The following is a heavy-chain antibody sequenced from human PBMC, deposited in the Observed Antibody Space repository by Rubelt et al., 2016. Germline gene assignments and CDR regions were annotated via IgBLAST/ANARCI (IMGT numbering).Heavy chain of an antibody. Sequence: CGEGLLKPSETLSLTCVVSGGSFSGYSWSWVRQPPEKGLEWIGDVNHAAVTVYSPSLKSRVTISLDTSKNHLSLRLGSVTAADTAVYHCARGSGADGVVIEAGYWGQGTPVTVSS. V-gene: IGHV4-34*01. J-gene: IGHJ4*02. CDR1: GGSFSGYS. D-gene: IGHD3-3*01. CDR2: VNHAAVT. CDR3: ARGSGADGVVIEAGY.